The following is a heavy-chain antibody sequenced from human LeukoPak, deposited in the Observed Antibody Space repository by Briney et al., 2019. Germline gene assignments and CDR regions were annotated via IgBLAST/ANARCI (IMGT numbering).Heavy chain of an antibody. V-gene: IGHV3-48*04. Sequence: GGSLRLSCAASGFTFSSYSMNWVRQAPGKGLEWVSYISSSSSTIYYADSVKGRFTISRDNAKNSLYLQMNSLRAEDTAVYYCARGFNRILPYSRKDYFDYWGQGTLVTVSS. CDR1: GFTFSSYS. CDR3: ARGFNRILPYSRKDYFDY. CDR2: ISSSSSTI. J-gene: IGHJ4*02. D-gene: IGHD6-13*01.